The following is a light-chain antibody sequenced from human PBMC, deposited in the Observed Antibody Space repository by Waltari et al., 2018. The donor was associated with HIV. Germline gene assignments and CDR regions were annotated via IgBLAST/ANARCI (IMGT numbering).Light chain of an antibody. CDR1: ALATQY. J-gene: IGLJ3*02. CDR2: KDR. Sequence: SYELTQPPSVSVSPGQTARITCPGDALATQYAYWYQQQPGQTPVSMIHKDRTRPAGIPVRFSGSTSGTTVTLTVSGGQAEDEADYSCQSSDTSGRWVFGGGTKLTVL. CDR3: QSSDTSGRWV. V-gene: IGLV3-25*03.